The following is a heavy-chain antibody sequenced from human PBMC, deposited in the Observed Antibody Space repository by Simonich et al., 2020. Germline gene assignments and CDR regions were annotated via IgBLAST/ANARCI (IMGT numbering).Heavy chain of an antibody. CDR1: GGSISSYY. CDR2: IYYSGST. J-gene: IGHJ4*02. CDR3: ARLPDY. V-gene: IGHV4-59*08. Sequence: QVQLQESGPGLVKPSETLSLTCTVSGGSISSYYWSWIRQPPGKGLGWIGYIYYSGSTNYNPSRTSRVTISVDTSTNQFALKLSSVTAADTAEYYCARLPDYWGQGTLVTVSS.